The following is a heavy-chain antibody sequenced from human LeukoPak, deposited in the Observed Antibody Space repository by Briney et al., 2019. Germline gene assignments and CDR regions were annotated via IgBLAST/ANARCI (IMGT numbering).Heavy chain of an antibody. CDR2: MSHNRGT. Sequence: SETLSLTCAVSGHSISTGYYWGWIRQPPGKGLEWIGSMSHNRGTYYNPSLKSRVTISMDTSKNQISLRLTSVTAADTAVYYCASYYASGVSAYNYYVMDVWGKGTTVTVSS. D-gene: IGHD3-10*01. CDR3: ASYYASGVSAYNYYVMDV. J-gene: IGHJ6*04. CDR1: GHSISTGYY. V-gene: IGHV4-38-2*01.